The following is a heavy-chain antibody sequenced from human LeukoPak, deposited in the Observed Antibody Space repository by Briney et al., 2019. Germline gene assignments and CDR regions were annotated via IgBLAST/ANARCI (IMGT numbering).Heavy chain of an antibody. V-gene: IGHV1-58*02. CDR1: GFTFTSSA. CDR2: IVVGSGNT. CDR3: ARSLADCSSTSCYVVEDDAFDI. J-gene: IGHJ3*02. Sequence: SVKVSCKASGFTFTSSAMQWVRQARGQRLEWIGWIVVGSGNTNYAQKFQGRVTITADESTSTAYMELSSLRSEDTAVYYCARSLADCSSTSCYVVEDDAFDIWGQGTMVTVSS. D-gene: IGHD2-2*01.